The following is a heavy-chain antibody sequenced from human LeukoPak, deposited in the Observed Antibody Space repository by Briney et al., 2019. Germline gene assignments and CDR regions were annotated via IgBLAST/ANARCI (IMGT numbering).Heavy chain of an antibody. CDR3: AKLPLAVAGEYDVFDI. V-gene: IGHV3-48*01. D-gene: IGHD6-19*01. Sequence: PGGSLRLSCAASGFTFSSYSMNWVRQAQGKGLELVSYISSSSSTIFYADSVKGRFTISRGNAKNSLYLQMNSVGAEDTAGYCCAKLPLAVAGEYDVFDIWGEGRMVTVSS. CDR1: GFTFSSYS. J-gene: IGHJ3*02. CDR2: ISSSSSTI.